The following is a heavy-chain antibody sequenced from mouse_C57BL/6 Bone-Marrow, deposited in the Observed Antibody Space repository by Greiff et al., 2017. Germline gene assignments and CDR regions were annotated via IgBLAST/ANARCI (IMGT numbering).Heavy chain of an antibody. CDR3: ARQGSYDGYNGY. J-gene: IGHJ2*01. D-gene: IGHD2-3*01. Sequence: EVQLVESGGDLVKPGGSLKLSCAASGFTFSSYGMSWVRQTPDKRLEWVATISSGGSYTYYPDSVKGRFTISRDNAKNTLYLQMSSLKSEDTAMYYCARQGSYDGYNGYWGQGTTLTVSS. V-gene: IGHV5-6*01. CDR2: ISSGGSYT. CDR1: GFTFSSYG.